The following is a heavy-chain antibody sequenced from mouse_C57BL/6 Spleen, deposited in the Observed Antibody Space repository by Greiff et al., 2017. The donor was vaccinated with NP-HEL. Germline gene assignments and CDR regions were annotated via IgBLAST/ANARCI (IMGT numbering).Heavy chain of an antibody. CDR2: ISDGGSYT. CDR3: ARAYDGYYEGYFDV. Sequence: EVKVVESGGGLVKPGGSLKLSCAASGFTFSSYAMSWVRQTPEKRLEWVATISDGGSYTYYPDNVKGRFTISRDTAKNNLYLQMSHLKSEDTAMYYCARAYDGYYEGYFDVWGTGTTVTVSS. V-gene: IGHV5-4*03. J-gene: IGHJ1*03. D-gene: IGHD2-3*01. CDR1: GFTFSSYA.